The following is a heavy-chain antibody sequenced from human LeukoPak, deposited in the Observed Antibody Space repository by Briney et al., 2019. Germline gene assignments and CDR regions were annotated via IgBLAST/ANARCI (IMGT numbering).Heavy chain of an antibody. CDR1: GFTFTNDF. Sequence: GGSLRLSCAASGFTFTNDFMTWVRQAPGKGLEWVANMRVDGTDIHYVDSVKGRFTISSDNARNLLYLQMNTRRAEDTAVYYCARGRGWTYDSGGRGALVTVSS. D-gene: IGHD3/OR15-3a*01. V-gene: IGHV3-7*04. J-gene: IGHJ4*02. CDR2: MRVDGTDI. CDR3: ARGRGWTYDS.